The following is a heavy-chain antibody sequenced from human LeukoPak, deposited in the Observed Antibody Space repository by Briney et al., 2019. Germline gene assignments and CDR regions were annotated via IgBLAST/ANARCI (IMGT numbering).Heavy chain of an antibody. CDR1: GFTVSSNY. J-gene: IGHJ6*02. CDR3: ARGGVAAAGYYYYGMDV. V-gene: IGHV3-53*04. Sequence: PGGSLRLSCAASGFTVSSNYMSWVRQAPGKGLEWVSVIYSGGSTYYADSVKGRFTISRHNSKNTLYLQMNSLGAEDTAVYYCARGGVAAAGYYYYGMDVWGQGTTVTVSS. D-gene: IGHD6-13*01. CDR2: IYSGGST.